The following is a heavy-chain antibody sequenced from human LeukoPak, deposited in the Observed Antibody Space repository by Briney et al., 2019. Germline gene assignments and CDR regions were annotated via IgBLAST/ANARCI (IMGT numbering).Heavy chain of an antibody. D-gene: IGHD4-23*01. CDR1: GYSMSSSGYF. CDR2: VYYTGST. CDR3: TNTQADYGGNGPPTH. J-gene: IGHJ4*02. Sequence: SEILSLTCTVSGYSMSSSGYFWGWIRQPPGKGLEWIGSVYYTGSTSYNPSLKSRVTISVDTYKNQFSLKLSSVTAADTAVYYWTNTQADYGGNGPPTHWGQGTLVTVSS. V-gene: IGHV4-39*01.